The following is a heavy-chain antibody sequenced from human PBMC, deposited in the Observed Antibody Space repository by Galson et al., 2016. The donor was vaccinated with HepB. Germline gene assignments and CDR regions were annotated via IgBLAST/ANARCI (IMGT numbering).Heavy chain of an antibody. V-gene: IGHV4-34*01. CDR1: RGSLSGFY. J-gene: IGHJ3*01. CDR2: VHYTGTT. CDR3: ARVVAPGLRRVGMFDM. Sequence: SETLSLTCSVVRGSLSGFYWGWIRQSPGRGLEWIGEVHYTGTTNYSPSLKSRVTISRDMSSGQVSLKLASVTAADTSTYYCARVVAPGLRRVGMFDMWGRGTTVNVSS. D-gene: IGHD3-10*02.